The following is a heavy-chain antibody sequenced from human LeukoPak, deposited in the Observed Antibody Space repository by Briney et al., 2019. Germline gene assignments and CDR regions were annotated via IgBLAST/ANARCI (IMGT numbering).Heavy chain of an antibody. V-gene: IGHV3-11*01. CDR2: ISSSGSTI. CDR3: ASLYGSGSYYIKHYYYYGMDV. J-gene: IGHJ6*02. CDR1: GFTFSDYY. Sequence: GGSLRLSCAASGFTFSDYYMSWIRLAPGKGLEWVSYISSSGSTIYYADSVEGRFTISRDNAKNSLYLQMNSLRAEDTAVYYCASLYGSGSYYIKHYYYYGMDVWGQGTTVTVSS. D-gene: IGHD3-10*01.